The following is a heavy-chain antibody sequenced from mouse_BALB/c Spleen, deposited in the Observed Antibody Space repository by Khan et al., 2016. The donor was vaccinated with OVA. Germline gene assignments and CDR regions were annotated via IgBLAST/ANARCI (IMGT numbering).Heavy chain of an antibody. CDR1: GYTFTDYY. CDR2: ISPGSGDT. D-gene: IGHD1-2*01. CDR3: ARRNYFGYTFAY. Sequence: QVQLQQSGAELARPGASVKLSCKASGYTFTDYYINWVKQRTGQGLEWIGEISPGSGDTYYHEKIKGKATMTAAKSSSTAYMQITSLTSEASAVYFYARRNYFGYTFAYWGQGTLVTVSA. V-gene: IGHV1-77*01. J-gene: IGHJ3*01.